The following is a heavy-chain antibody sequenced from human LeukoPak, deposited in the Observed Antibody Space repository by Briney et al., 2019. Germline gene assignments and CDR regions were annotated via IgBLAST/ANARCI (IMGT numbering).Heavy chain of an antibody. D-gene: IGHD3-10*01. CDR2: IKQDGSEK. V-gene: IGHV3-7*01. CDR3: AGEEIVNHYYDSGTYNFLDY. J-gene: IGHJ4*02. Sequence: AGGSLRLSCIASGFTFTSSWMSWVRQAPGKGLEWVANIKQDGSEKNYVDSVKGRFTISRDNAKNSLYLQMNSLRAEDTAVYYCAGEEIVNHYYDSGTYNFLDYWGQGTLVTVSS. CDR1: GFTFTSSW.